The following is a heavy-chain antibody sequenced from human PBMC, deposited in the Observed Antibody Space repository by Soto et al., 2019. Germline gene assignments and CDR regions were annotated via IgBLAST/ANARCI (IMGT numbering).Heavy chain of an antibody. CDR2: INPSGGST. Sequence: ASVKVSCKASGYTFTSHYMHWVRQAPGQGLEWMGIINPSGGSTSYAQKFQGRVTMTRDTSTSTVYMELSSLRSEDTAVYYCARGLYYDSSGRMGAFDIWGQGTMVTVSS. CDR3: ARGLYYDSSGRMGAFDI. V-gene: IGHV1-46*01. D-gene: IGHD3-22*01. J-gene: IGHJ3*02. CDR1: GYTFTSHY.